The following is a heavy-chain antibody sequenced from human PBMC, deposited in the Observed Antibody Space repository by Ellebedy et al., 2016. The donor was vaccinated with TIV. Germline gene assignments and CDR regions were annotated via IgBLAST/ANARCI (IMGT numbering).Heavy chain of an antibody. D-gene: IGHD4-11*01. Sequence: SETLSLXXAVSGGSISSGGYSWSWIRQPPGKGLEWIGYIYHSGSTYYNPSLKSRVTISVDRSKNQFSLKLSSVTAADTAVYYCARLPIEIQYFDYWGQGTLVTVSS. CDR1: GGSISSGGYS. J-gene: IGHJ4*02. CDR2: IYHSGST. CDR3: ARLPIEIQYFDY. V-gene: IGHV4-30-2*01.